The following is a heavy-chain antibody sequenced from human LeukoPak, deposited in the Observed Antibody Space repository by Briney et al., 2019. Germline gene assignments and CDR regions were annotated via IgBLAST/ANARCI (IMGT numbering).Heavy chain of an antibody. Sequence: GGSLRLSCAASGFTFSSYSMNWVRQAPGKGLEWVSSISSSSSYIYHADSVKGRFTISRDNAKNSLYLQMNSLRAEDTAVYYCARSDYDYDAFDIWGQGTMVTVSS. CDR3: ARSDYDYDAFDI. J-gene: IGHJ3*02. CDR1: GFTFSSYS. V-gene: IGHV3-21*01. CDR2: ISSSSSYI. D-gene: IGHD4-17*01.